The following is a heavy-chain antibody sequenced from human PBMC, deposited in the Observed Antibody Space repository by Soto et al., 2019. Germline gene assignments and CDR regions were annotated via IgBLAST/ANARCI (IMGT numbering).Heavy chain of an antibody. Sequence: QLQLQESGPGLVKPSETLSLTCSVSGGSISTYYWSWIRQPPGKGLEWIGYIYYSGTPNYNPSLKTRVTISEDTSKNQFSLKLTSVTAADTAVYYCGRVKGERISGATRYYGIDVWGQGTTVTVAS. CDR2: IYYSGTP. V-gene: IGHV4-59*01. CDR3: GRVKGERISGATRYYGIDV. J-gene: IGHJ6*02. D-gene: IGHD1-1*01. CDR1: GGSISTYY.